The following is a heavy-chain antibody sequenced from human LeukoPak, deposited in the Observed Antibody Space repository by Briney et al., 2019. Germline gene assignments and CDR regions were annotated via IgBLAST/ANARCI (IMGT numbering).Heavy chain of an antibody. D-gene: IGHD4-23*01. CDR3: AGQSVASDAFDI. V-gene: IGHV4-30-4*01. CDR1: GGSISSGDYY. Sequence: SQTLSLTCTVSGGSISSGDYYWSWIRQPPGKGPEWIGYIYYSGSTYYNPSLKSRVTISVDTSKNQFSLKLSSVTAADTAVYYCAGQSVASDAFDIWGQGTMVTVSS. J-gene: IGHJ3*02. CDR2: IYYSGST.